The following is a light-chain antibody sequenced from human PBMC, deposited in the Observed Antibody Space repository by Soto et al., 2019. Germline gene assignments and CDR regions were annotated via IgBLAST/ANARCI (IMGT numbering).Light chain of an antibody. Sequence: QSVLTQPASVSGSSGQSITISCTETSSDVGSYNLVSWYQQHPGKAPKLMIYEGSKRPSGVSNRFSGSKSGNTASLTISGLQAEDEADYYCCSYAGSSPYVFGTGTKVTVL. J-gene: IGLJ1*01. CDR1: SSDVGSYNL. V-gene: IGLV2-23*01. CDR2: EGS. CDR3: CSYAGSSPYV.